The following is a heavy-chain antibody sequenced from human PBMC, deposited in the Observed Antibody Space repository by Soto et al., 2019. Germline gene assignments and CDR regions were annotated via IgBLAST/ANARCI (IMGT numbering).Heavy chain of an antibody. CDR2: MNPNSGNT. V-gene: IGHV1-8*01. Sequence: ASVKVSCKASGYTLTSYDINWLRQATGQGLEWMGWMNPNSGNTGYAQKFQGRVTMTRNTSISTAYMELSSLRSEDTAVYYCAREGGYCSSTSCYSDYGMDVWGQGTTVTVSS. J-gene: IGHJ6*02. CDR1: GYTLTSYD. D-gene: IGHD2-2*01. CDR3: AREGGYCSSTSCYSDYGMDV.